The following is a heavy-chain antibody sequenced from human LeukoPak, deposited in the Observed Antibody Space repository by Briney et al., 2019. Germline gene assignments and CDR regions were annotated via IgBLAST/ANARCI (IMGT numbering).Heavy chain of an antibody. CDR2: IYYTGDT. J-gene: IGHJ5*02. V-gene: IGHV4-59*12. D-gene: IGHD2-8*01. CDR1: GGSISSYY. CDR3: ATYTNYKNWIDP. Sequence: PSETLSLTCTVSGGSISSYYWSWVRQPPGKGLEWIGYIYYTGDTNYNPSLGSRVTISVDTSKNQFSLKLRSVTAADTAVYYCATYTNYKNWIDPWGQGTLVTVFS.